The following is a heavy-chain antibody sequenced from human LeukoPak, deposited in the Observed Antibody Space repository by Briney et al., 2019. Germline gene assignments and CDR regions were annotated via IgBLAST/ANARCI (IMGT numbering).Heavy chain of an antibody. CDR1: GASITSGYY. J-gene: IGHJ4*02. D-gene: IGHD2-21*02. CDR3: ARAVTSHYFDH. CDR2: IYYSGST. V-gene: IGHV4-31*02. Sequence: SETLSLTWTVSGASITSGYYWSWIRQHPGEGLEWVGYIYYSGSTYYSPSLQSRTTISLDTSKKQLSLRLSSVTAADTAVYYCARAVTSHYFDHWGQGALVTVSS.